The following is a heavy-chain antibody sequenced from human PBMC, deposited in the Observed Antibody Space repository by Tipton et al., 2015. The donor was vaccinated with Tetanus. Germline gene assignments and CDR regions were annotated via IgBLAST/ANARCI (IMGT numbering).Heavy chain of an antibody. Sequence: SLRLSCAASGFTFSSYAMSWVRQAPGKGLEWVSAISGSGGSTYYADSVKGRFTISRDNSKNTLYPQMNSLRAEDTAVYYCAKDLRVVGIEPEYYYDSSAELNDAFDIWGQGTMVTVSS. J-gene: IGHJ3*02. D-gene: IGHD3-22*01. CDR2: ISGSGGST. V-gene: IGHV3-23*01. CDR3: AKDLRVVGIEPEYYYDSSAELNDAFDI. CDR1: GFTFSSYA.